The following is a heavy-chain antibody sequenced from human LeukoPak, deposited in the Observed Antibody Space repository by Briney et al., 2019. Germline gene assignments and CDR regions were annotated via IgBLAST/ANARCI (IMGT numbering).Heavy chain of an antibody. V-gene: IGHV3-15*01. CDR1: GFTFSNAW. D-gene: IGHD4-17*01. Sequence: GGSLRLSCAASGFTFSNAWMSWVRQAPGKGLEWVGRIKSKTDGGTTDYAAPVKDRFTISRDDSKNTLYLQMNSLKTEDTAVYYCTSDTPFHDYGDYGDYWGQGTLVTVSS. CDR3: TSDTPFHDYGDYGDY. CDR2: IKSKTDGGTT. J-gene: IGHJ4*02.